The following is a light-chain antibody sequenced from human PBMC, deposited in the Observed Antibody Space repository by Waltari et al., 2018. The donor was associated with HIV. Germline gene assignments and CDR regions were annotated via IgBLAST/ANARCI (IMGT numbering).Light chain of an antibody. Sequence: QSALTQPASVSGSPGQSITISCTGSSSDVGAYNYVSWYQQFPGKAPKLMIFEVTTRPSGVSSRFSGSKSDNTASLTISGLQAEDEADYYCSSYTTTSTVLFGGGTKLTVL. J-gene: IGLJ3*02. CDR2: EVT. CDR1: SSDVGAYNY. CDR3: SSYTTTSTVL. V-gene: IGLV2-14*01.